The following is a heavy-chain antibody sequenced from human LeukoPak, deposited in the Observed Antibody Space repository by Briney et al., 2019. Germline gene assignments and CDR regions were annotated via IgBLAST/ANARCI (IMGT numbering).Heavy chain of an antibody. CDR1: GGTLSSHG. D-gene: IGHD3-22*01. V-gene: IGHV1-69*05. Sequence: SVKVSCKASGGTLSSHGFSWVRQAPGQGLEWMGGIIPIFGSTNYAQKVQGRVTITTDESTSTGYMELSSLRSEDTAVYYCARRWPHSSGYYLFDYWGQGTLVTVSS. CDR2: IIPIFGST. J-gene: IGHJ4*02. CDR3: ARRWPHSSGYYLFDY.